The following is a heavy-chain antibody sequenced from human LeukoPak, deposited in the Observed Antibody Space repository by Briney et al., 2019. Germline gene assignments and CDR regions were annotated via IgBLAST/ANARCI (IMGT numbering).Heavy chain of an antibody. J-gene: IGHJ5*02. CDR2: IIPIFGTA. V-gene: IGHV1-69*13. D-gene: IGHD3-10*01. CDR3: ATLYGSGSYYT. Sequence: ASVKVSCKASGGTFSSYAISWVRQAPGQGLEWMGGIIPIFGTANYAQKFQGRVTITADESTSTAYMELSSLRSEDTAVYCCATLYGSGSYYTWGQGTLVTVSS. CDR1: GGTFSSYA.